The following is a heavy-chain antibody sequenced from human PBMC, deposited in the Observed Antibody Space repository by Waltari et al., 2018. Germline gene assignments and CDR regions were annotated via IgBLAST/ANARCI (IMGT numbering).Heavy chain of an antibody. CDR1: GGSISSSSYY. Sequence: QLQLQESGPGLVKPSETLSLTCTVSGGSISSSSYYWGWIRQPPGKGLEWIGSIYYSGSTDYNPSLKSRVTISVDTSKNQFALKLSSVTAADTAVYYCARDRVGTVDYWGQGTLVTVSS. CDR2: IYYSGST. J-gene: IGHJ4*02. D-gene: IGHD2-8*02. CDR3: ARDRVGTVDY. V-gene: IGHV4-39*07.